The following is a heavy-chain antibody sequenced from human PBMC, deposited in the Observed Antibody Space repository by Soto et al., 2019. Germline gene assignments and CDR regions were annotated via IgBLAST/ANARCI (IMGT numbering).Heavy chain of an antibody. CDR1: GGSLGGYY. V-gene: IGHV4-4*07. J-gene: IGHJ4*02. D-gene: IGHD3-10*01. CDR2: VYITGST. Sequence: SETLSLTCTVSGGSLGGYYWSWIRQSAAKGLEWIGRVYITGSTNYNPSLESRVTISVVSSSSQVSLRLTSVTAADTAIYYCARSPSGMLTDRFYFDYWGRGSLVTVSS. CDR3: ARSPSGMLTDRFYFDY.